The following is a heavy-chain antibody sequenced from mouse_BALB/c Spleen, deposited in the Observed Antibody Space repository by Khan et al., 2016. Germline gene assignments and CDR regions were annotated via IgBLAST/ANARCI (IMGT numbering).Heavy chain of an antibody. CDR1: GFSLTRHG. CDR2: IWAGGYT. CDR3: ARDEYDGYFDY. Sequence: VELVESGPGLVAPSQSLSITCTVSGFSLTRHGVHWVRQPPGKGLEWLGVIWAGGYTNYNSALMSRLSISKDNSKSQVFLKLNSLQTDDTAIYYCARDEYDGYFDYWGQGTTLTVSS. D-gene: IGHD2-3*01. J-gene: IGHJ2*01. V-gene: IGHV2-9*02.